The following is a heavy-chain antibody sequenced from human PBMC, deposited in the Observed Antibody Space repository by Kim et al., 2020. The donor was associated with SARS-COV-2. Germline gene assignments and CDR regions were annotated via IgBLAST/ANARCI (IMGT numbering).Heavy chain of an antibody. CDR1: GFTVSSNY. V-gene: IGHV3-66*01. J-gene: IGHJ4*02. D-gene: IGHD2-15*01. Sequence: GGSLRLSCAASGFTVSSNYMSWVRQAPGKGLEWVSVIYSGGSTYYADSVKGRFTISRDNSKNTLYLQMNSLRAEDTAVYYCAREFHGGNSFDYWGQGTLVTVSS. CDR3: AREFHGGNSFDY. CDR2: IYSGGST.